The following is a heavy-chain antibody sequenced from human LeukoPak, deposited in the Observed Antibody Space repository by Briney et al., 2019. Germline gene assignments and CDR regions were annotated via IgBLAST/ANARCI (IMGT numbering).Heavy chain of an antibody. J-gene: IGHJ3*02. CDR1: GFSLSTSGVG. D-gene: IGHD3-22*01. Sequence: SGPTPVKPTQTLTLTCTFSGFSLSTSGVGVGWIRQPPGQGLEWLVLIYWDDDKRYSPSLKSRLTITKDTSKNQVVLTMTNMDPEDTATYYCAHTTYYYDSSGGRAFDIWGQGRMVTVSS. CDR3: AHTTYYYDSSGGRAFDI. V-gene: IGHV2-5*02. CDR2: IYWDDDK.